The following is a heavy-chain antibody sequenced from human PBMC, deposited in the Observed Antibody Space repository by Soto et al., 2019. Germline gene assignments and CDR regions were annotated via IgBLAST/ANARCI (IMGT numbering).Heavy chain of an antibody. J-gene: IGHJ4*02. D-gene: IGHD3-22*01. CDR2: ISAYNGNT. CDR1: GYTFTSYG. V-gene: IGHV1-18*01. CDR3: ASPADSSGYYGDTVFDY. Sequence: QVQLVQSGAEVKKPGASVKVSCKASGYTFTSYGISWVRQAPGQGLEWMGWISAYNGNTNYAQKLQGRVTMTTDTSTSTAYMELRSLRSDDTAVYYCASPADSSGYYGDTVFDYWGQGTLVTVSS.